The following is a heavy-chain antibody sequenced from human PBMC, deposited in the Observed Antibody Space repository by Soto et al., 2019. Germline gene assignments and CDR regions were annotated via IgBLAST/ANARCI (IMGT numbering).Heavy chain of an antibody. CDR1: GFTFSSYA. Sequence: GGSLRLSCAASGFTFSSYAMSWVRQAPGKGLEWVSAISGSGGSTYYADSVKGRFTISRDNSKNTLYLQMNSLRAEDTSVYYCAKDNDRGVINYFDYWGQGTLVTVSS. CDR2: ISGSGGST. D-gene: IGHD3-10*02. CDR3: AKDNDRGVINYFDY. V-gene: IGHV3-23*01. J-gene: IGHJ4*02.